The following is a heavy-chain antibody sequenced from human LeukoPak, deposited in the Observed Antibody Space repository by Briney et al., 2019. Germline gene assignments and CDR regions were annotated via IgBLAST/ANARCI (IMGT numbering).Heavy chain of an antibody. Sequence: SVKVSCTASGGTFSSYAISWVRQAPGQGLEWMGGIIPIFGSANSAQKFQGRVTITADESTSTAYMELASLRSEDTAVYYCARSVNWNDGFWFDPWGRGTLVTVSS. J-gene: IGHJ5*02. CDR3: ARSVNWNDGFWFDP. CDR2: IIPIFGSA. D-gene: IGHD1-20*01. CDR1: GGTFSSYA. V-gene: IGHV1-69*01.